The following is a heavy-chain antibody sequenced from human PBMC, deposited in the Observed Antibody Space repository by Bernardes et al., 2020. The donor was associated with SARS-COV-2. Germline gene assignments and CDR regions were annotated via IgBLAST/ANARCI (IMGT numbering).Heavy chain of an antibody. D-gene: IGHD3-22*01. CDR3: ARGVHHYYGSSGFMYCFDY. CDR2: ISSSTSYI. J-gene: IGHJ4*02. Sequence: GGSLRLSCAASGFTFSSYNMNWVRQAPGKGLEWVSSISSSTSYIYYADSVKGRFTISRDNAKNSLYLQVNSLRAEDTAVYYCARGVHHYYGSSGFMYCFDYWGQGTLVTVSS. CDR1: GFTFSSYN. V-gene: IGHV3-21*01.